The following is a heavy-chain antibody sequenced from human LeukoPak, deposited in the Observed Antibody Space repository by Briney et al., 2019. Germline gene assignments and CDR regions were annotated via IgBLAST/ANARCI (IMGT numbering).Heavy chain of an antibody. Sequence: SETLSLTCSVSGASTIAYYWSWIRQPPGKGLEWIGYIYYNGNMSYNPSLKSRVTISVDTSKNQFSLKLSSVTAADTAVYYCARDGRYYGSGSYFDYWGQGTLVTVSS. J-gene: IGHJ4*02. V-gene: IGHV4-59*01. CDR2: IYYNGNM. CDR1: GASTIAYY. CDR3: ARDGRYYGSGSYFDY. D-gene: IGHD3-10*01.